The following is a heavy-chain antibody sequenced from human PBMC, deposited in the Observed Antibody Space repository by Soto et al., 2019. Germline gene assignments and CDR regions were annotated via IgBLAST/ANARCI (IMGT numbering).Heavy chain of an antibody. Sequence: QVQLVQSGAEVKKPGSSVKVSCKASGGTFSSYSINWVRQAPGQGLEWMGEIIPIFGTANYAQKFQGRVTTTADDSTSTAYMELSSLRYEDTAVYYCARDGGRHSGGIDYWGQGTLVTVSS. CDR3: ARDGGRHSGGIDY. V-gene: IGHV1-69*01. CDR2: IIPIFGTA. J-gene: IGHJ4*02. D-gene: IGHD1-26*01. CDR1: GGTFSSYS.